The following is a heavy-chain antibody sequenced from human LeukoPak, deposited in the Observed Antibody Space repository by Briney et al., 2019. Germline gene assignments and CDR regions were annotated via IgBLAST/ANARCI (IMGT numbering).Heavy chain of an antibody. CDR3: ARGGYSYGYRDYYYGMDV. D-gene: IGHD5-18*01. J-gene: IGHJ6*02. CDR1: GGSFSGYY. CDR2: INHSGST. Sequence: PSETLSLTCAVYGGSFSGYYWSWLRQPPGKGLEWIGEINHSGSTNYNPSLKSRVTISVDTSKNQFSLKLSSVTAADTAVYYCARGGYSYGYRDYYYGMDVWGQGTTVTVSS. V-gene: IGHV4-34*01.